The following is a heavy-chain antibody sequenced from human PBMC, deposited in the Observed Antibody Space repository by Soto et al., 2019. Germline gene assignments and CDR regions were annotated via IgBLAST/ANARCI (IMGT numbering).Heavy chain of an antibody. CDR3: ARGESNGYFKY. CDR2: IREHGSEV. J-gene: IGHJ4*02. Sequence: ESLKISCAASGFSFSSYLMNWVRQAPGKGLEWVAYIREHGSEVFYVDSVKGRFTISRDNAKNSLYLQMNSLRADDTAVYFCARGESNGYFKYWGLGTLVTVSS. CDR1: GFSFSSYL. D-gene: IGHD2-8*01. V-gene: IGHV3-7*03.